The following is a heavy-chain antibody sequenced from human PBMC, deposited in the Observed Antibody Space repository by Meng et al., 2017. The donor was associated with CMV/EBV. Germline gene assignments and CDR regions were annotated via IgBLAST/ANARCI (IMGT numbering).Heavy chain of an antibody. CDR2: ISWDGGST. CDR1: GFTFDDYT. V-gene: IGHV3-43*01. J-gene: IGHJ4*02. D-gene: IGHD4-23*01. CDR3: AKDISYGGNGPFDY. Sequence: GESLKISCAASGFTFDDYTMHWVRQAPGKGLEWVSLISWDGGSTYYADSVKGRFTISRDNSKNSLYLQMNSLRTEDTALYYCAKDISYGGNGPFDYWGQGTLVPSPQ.